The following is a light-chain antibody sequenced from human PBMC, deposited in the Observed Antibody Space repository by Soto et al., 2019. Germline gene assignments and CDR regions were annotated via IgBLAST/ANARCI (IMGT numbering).Light chain of an antibody. CDR1: SSDVGGYKF. J-gene: IGLJ1*01. CDR2: EVS. Sequence: QSALTQPASVSGSPGQSITISCTGTSSDVGGYKFVSWYQQHPGKAPKLLIYEVSNRPSGVSDRFSGSKSGNTASLTISGLQAEDEADYYCVSFTTSRSYVFGTGTKVTVL. CDR3: VSFTTSRSYV. V-gene: IGLV2-14*01.